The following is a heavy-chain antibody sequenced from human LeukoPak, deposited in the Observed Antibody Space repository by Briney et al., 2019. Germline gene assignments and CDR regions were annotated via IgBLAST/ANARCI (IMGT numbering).Heavy chain of an antibody. J-gene: IGHJ4*02. CDR2: INPSGGST. CDR1: GYTFTSYY. D-gene: IGHD3-3*01. Sequence: ASVKVSCKASGYTFTSYYMHWVRQAPGQGLEWMGIINPSGGSTSYAQKFQGRVTMTRDTSTSTVYMELSSLRSEDTAVYYCARGLRITIFGVVIQYYFDYWGQGTLVTVSS. CDR3: ARGLRITIFGVVIQYYFDY. V-gene: IGHV1-46*03.